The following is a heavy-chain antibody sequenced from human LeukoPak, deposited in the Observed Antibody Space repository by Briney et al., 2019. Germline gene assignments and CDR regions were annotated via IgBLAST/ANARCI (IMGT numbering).Heavy chain of an antibody. V-gene: IGHV1-69*01. CDR3: ARTHSSSRPILDAFDI. CDR1: GGTFSSYA. Sequence: SVKVSCKASGGTFSSYAISWVRQAPGQGLEWMGGIIPIFGTANYAQKFQGRVTITADESTSTAYMELSSLRSEDTAVYYCARTHSSSRPILDAFDIWGQGTVVTVSS. D-gene: IGHD6-6*01. J-gene: IGHJ3*02. CDR2: IIPIFGTA.